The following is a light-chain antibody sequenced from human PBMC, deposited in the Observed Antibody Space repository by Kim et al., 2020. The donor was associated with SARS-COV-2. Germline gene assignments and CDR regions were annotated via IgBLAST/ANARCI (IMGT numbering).Light chain of an antibody. V-gene: IGKV3-20*01. Sequence: LPPGKTAPLSWRASRVVSSASLAWYQQKPGQAPRVLIYGASSRATGISDRFSGSGSGTDFTLTISRLEPEDFAVYYCQQSGGSRTFGQGTKVDIK. CDR3: QQSGGSRT. J-gene: IGKJ1*01. CDR1: RVVSSAS. CDR2: GAS.